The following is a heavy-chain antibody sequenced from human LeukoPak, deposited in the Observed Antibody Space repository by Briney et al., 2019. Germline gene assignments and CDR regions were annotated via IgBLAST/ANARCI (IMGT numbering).Heavy chain of an antibody. V-gene: IGHV3-53*01. CDR1: GFTVCSNY. J-gene: IGHJ4*02. D-gene: IGHD3-10*01. CDR3: ARDRGVAYYFDY. Sequence: PGGSLRLSXAASGFTVCSNYMSWVRQAPGKGLEWLSVIYSGGSTYYADSVKGRFTISRDNSKNTLYLQMNSLRAEDTAVYYCARDRGVAYYFDYWGQGTLVTVSS. CDR2: IYSGGST.